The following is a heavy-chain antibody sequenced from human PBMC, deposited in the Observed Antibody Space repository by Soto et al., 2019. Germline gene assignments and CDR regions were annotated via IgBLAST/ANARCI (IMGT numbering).Heavy chain of an antibody. CDR2: MNPNSANT. Sequence: ASVKGSCKASGYAFGDYDISWVRQAPGQGRGWMGWMNPNSANTRYAQKVQSRVSMTRDMSISTAYMELSRLRPEDTAIYYCARMATYGTLNWFDPWGQGALVTVSS. J-gene: IGHJ5*02. V-gene: IGHV1-8*01. D-gene: IGHD1-1*01. CDR3: ARMATYGTLNWFDP. CDR1: GYAFGDYD.